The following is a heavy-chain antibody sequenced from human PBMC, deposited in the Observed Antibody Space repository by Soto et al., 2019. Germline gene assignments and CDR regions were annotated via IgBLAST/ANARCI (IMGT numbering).Heavy chain of an antibody. CDR1: GFTFSTYA. Sequence: EVQLLESGGGLAQPGGSLRLSCAASGFTFSTYAMSWVRQAAGKGLEWVSTISGSGSSYYADSVKGRFTSSRDNAKNTLYQEMNSLTADDTAVYYCAKNKGGGDCSRTSCLYSFDYWGQGTLVSVSS. J-gene: IGHJ4*02. CDR3: AKNKGGGDCSRTSCLYSFDY. V-gene: IGHV3-23*01. D-gene: IGHD2-2*01. CDR2: ISGSGSS.